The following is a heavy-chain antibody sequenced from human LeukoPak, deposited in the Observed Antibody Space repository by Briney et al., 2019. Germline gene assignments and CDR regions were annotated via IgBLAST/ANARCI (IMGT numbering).Heavy chain of an antibody. CDR2: IYTSGST. CDR3: ARGVDTAMANYYYYMDV. CDR1: GGSISSYY. V-gene: IGHV4-4*07. Sequence: SETLSLNCTVSGGSISSYYWSWIRQPAGKGLEWIGRIYTSGSTNYNPSLKSRVTMSVDTSKNQFSLKLSSVTAADTAVYYCARGVDTAMANYYYYMDVGGKGTTVTVSS. J-gene: IGHJ6*03. D-gene: IGHD5-18*01.